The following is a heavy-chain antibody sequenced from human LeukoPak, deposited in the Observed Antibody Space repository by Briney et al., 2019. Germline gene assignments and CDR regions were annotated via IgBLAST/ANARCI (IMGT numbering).Heavy chain of an antibody. V-gene: IGHV1-2*02. CDR2: INPNSGGI. J-gene: IGHJ5*02. D-gene: IGHD3-10*01. Sequence: ASVKVSCKASGYTFSGFYIHWVRQAPGQGLEWMGWINPNSGGINYAQKFQGRVTMTRDTSISTAYVELSRLRSDDTAVYYCARDDYYGSGSYYSWFDPWGQGTLVTVSS. CDR1: GYTFSGFY. CDR3: ARDDYYGSGSYYSWFDP.